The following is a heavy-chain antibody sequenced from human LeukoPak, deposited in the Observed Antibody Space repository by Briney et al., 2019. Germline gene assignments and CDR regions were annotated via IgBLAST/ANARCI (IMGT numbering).Heavy chain of an antibody. Sequence: PSETLSLTCAVYGGSFSGYYWSWIRQPPGKGLEWIGYIYYSGSTNYNPSLKSRVTISVDTSKNQFSLKLSSVTAADTAVYYCAAKSGRGAAGGFDYWGQGTLVTVSS. D-gene: IGHD3-10*01. V-gene: IGHV4-59*01. CDR3: AAKSGRGAAGGFDY. CDR1: GGSFSGYY. CDR2: IYYSGST. J-gene: IGHJ4*02.